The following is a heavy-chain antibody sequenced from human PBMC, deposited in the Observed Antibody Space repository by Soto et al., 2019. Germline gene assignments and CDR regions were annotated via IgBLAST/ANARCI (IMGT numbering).Heavy chain of an antibody. CDR1: GGTFSSYA. CDR2: IIPIFGTA. J-gene: IGHJ6*02. Sequence: QVQLVQSGAEVKKPGSSVKVSCKASGGTFSSYAISWVRQAPGQGLEWMGGIIPIFGTANYAQKFQGRVTITADESTSTAYMELSSLRSEDTAVYYCARVTSFGVAYYYYYGMDVWGQGTTVTVSS. CDR3: ARVTSFGVAYYYYYGMDV. V-gene: IGHV1-69*01. D-gene: IGHD3-3*01.